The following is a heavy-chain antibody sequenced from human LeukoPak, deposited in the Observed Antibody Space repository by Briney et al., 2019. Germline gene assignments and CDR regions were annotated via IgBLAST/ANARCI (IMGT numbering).Heavy chain of an antibody. J-gene: IGHJ5*02. CDR2: IYYSGST. D-gene: IGHD5-12*01. Sequence: SETLSLTCTVSGGSISSSSYYWGWIRQPPGKRLEWIGSIYYSGSTYYNPSLKSRVTISVDTSKNQFSLKLSSVTAADTAVYYCARHPTETYEYNWFDPWGQGTLVTVSS. CDR3: ARHPTETYEYNWFDP. V-gene: IGHV4-39*01. CDR1: GGSISSSSYY.